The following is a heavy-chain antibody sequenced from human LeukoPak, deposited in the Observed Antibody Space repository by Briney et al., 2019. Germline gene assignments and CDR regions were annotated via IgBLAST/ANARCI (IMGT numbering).Heavy chain of an antibody. CDR1: GGSFSGYY. CDR3: ARKELDTAMGFDY. CDR2: INHSGST. J-gene: IGHJ4*02. Sequence: SETLSLTCAVYGGSFSGYYWSWIRQPPGKGLEWIGEINHSGSTNYNPSLKSRVTISVDTSKNQFSLKLSSVTAADTAVYYCARKELDTAMGFDYWGQGTLVTVSS. V-gene: IGHV4-34*01. D-gene: IGHD5-18*01.